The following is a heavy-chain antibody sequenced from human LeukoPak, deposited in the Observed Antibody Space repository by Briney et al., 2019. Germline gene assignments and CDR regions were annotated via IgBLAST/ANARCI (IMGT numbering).Heavy chain of an antibody. CDR3: ASSNYYYYYYMDV. Sequence: ASVKVSCKASGYTFTGYYMHWVRQAPGQGLEWMGWINPNSGGTSYAQKFQGRVTMTRDTSISTAYMELSRLRSDDTAVYYCASSNYYYYYYMDVWGKGTTVTVSS. CDR2: INPNSGGT. V-gene: IGHV1-2*02. J-gene: IGHJ6*03. CDR1: GYTFTGYY.